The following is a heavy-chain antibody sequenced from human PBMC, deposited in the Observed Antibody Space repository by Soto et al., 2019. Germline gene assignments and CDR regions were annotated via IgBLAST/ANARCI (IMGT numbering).Heavy chain of an antibody. CDR3: ARSDVWTGYYALDY. CDR1: GFAFSSYE. D-gene: IGHD3-3*01. V-gene: IGHV3-48*03. CDR2: ISSSGTTM. Sequence: CGASGFAFSSYEMNWVRQAPGKGLEWVSYISSSGTTMYYADSVQGRFTISRDNAKNSLYLQMSSLRAEDTAIYYCARSDVWTGYYALDYWGQGALVTVSS. J-gene: IGHJ4*02.